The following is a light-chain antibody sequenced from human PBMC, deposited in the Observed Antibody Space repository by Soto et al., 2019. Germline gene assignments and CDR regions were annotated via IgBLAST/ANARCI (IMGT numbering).Light chain of an antibody. V-gene: IGKV3-15*01. Sequence: EIVMTQPSATLSVSPGERATLSCRASQSVSSNLAWYQQKPGQAPRLLIYGASNRATGIPARFSGSGYGTEFTLTISSLQSEDFAVYCCQQYNNWPPGTFGQGTKLEIK. J-gene: IGKJ2*02. CDR2: GAS. CDR3: QQYNNWPPGT. CDR1: QSVSSN.